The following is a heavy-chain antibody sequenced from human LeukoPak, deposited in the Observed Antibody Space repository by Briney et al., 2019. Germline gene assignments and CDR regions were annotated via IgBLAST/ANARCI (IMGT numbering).Heavy chain of an antibody. CDR2: INRDGRST. Sequence: PGGSLRLSCAASGFTFSSDWMHWVRQAPGKGLVWVSRINRDGRSTTYADSVKGRFTISRDNSKNTVYLQMNGLRAEDTAVYYCATLPTGYSSSWFDHWGQGTLVTVSS. CDR1: GFTFSSDW. V-gene: IGHV3-74*01. D-gene: IGHD6-13*01. CDR3: ATLPTGYSSSWFDH. J-gene: IGHJ5*02.